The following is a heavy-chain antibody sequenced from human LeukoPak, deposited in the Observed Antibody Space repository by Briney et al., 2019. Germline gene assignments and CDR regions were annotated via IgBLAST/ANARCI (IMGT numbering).Heavy chain of an antibody. CDR2: TSPKSGDR. D-gene: IGHD4-17*01. J-gene: IGHJ4*02. CDR1: GYTFTDYF. V-gene: IGHV1-2*02. CDR3: ARDNYGTLDY. Sequence: AASVKVSCKISGYTFTDYFIHWVRQAPGQGLEWMGWTSPKSGDRKCTQKSQGRVTMTRDTSISTVYMELDRLTFDDTAVYFCARDNYGTLDYWGQGSLVTVSS.